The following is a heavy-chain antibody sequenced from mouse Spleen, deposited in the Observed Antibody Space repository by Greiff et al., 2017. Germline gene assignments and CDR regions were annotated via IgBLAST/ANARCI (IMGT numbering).Heavy chain of an antibody. Sequence: VQLQQSGTVLARPGASVKMSCKTSGYTFTSYWMHWVKQRPGQGLEWIGAIYPGNSDTSYNQKFKGKAKLTAVTSASTAYMELSSLTNEDSAVYYCTNAYGYDEGFDYWGQGTTLTVSS. CDR3: TNAYGYDEGFDY. V-gene: IGHV1-5*01. D-gene: IGHD2-2*01. CDR2: IYPGNSDT. CDR1: GYTFTSYW. J-gene: IGHJ2*01.